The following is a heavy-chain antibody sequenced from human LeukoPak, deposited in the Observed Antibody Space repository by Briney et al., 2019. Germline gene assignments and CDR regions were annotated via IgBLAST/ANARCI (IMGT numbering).Heavy chain of an antibody. D-gene: IGHD2-15*01. CDR2: ISWNSGSI. J-gene: IGHJ4*02. V-gene: IGHV3-9*01. CDR3: AKAVVVVAAKTFYFDY. CDR1: GFTFDDYA. Sequence: GGSLRLSCAASGFTFDDYAMHRVRQAPGKGLEWVSGISWNSGSIGYADSVKGRFTISRDNAKNSLYLQMNSLRAEDTALYYCAKAVVVVAAKTFYFDYWGQGTLVTVSS.